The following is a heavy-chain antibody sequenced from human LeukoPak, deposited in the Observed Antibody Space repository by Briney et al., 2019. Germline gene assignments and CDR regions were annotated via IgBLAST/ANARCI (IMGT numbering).Heavy chain of an antibody. D-gene: IGHD3-22*01. J-gene: IGHJ4*02. V-gene: IGHV3-30-3*01. CDR3: ARDLRPYYYDSSGY. CDR1: GFTFSSYA. CDR2: ISYDGSNK. Sequence: GGSLRLSCAASGFTFSSYAMQWVRQAPGKGLEWVAVISYDGSNKYYADSVKGRFTISRDNSKNTLYLQMNSLRAEDTAVYYCARDLRPYYYDSSGYWGQGTLVTVSS.